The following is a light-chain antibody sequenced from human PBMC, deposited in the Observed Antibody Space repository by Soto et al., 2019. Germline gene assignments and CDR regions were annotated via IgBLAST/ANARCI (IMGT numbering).Light chain of an antibody. CDR3: QTWDTGIRV. Sequence: QPVLTQSPSASASLGASVKLTCTLSSGHSNYAIAWHQQQPEKGPRYLMKLNSDGSHSKGDGIPDRFSGSSSGAERYLTISSLQSEDEADYYCQTWDTGIRVFGGGTKVTVL. CDR1: SGHSNYA. CDR2: LNSDGSH. J-gene: IGLJ2*01. V-gene: IGLV4-69*01.